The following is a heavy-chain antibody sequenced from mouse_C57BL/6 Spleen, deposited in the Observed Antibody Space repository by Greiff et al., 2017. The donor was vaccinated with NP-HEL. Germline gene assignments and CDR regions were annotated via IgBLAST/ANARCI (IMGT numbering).Heavy chain of an antibody. J-gene: IGHJ1*03. CDR2: ISNLAYSI. V-gene: IGHV5-15*01. CDR1: GFTFSDYG. D-gene: IGHD1-1*01. CDR3: ARHALITTVVARYFDV. Sequence: EVKLMESGGGLVQPGGSLKLSCAASGFTFSDYGMAWVRQAPRKGPEWVAFISNLAYSIYYADTVTGRFTISRENAKNTLYLEMSSLRSEDTAMYYCARHALITTVVARYFDVWGTGTTVTVSS.